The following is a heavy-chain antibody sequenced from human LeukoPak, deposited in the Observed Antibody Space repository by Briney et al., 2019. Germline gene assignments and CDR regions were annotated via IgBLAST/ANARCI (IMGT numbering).Heavy chain of an antibody. V-gene: IGHV1-2*02. CDR3: ARGHYDAPPDFDY. CDR2: INPNSGGT. CDR1: GYTFTCYY. D-gene: IGHD4/OR15-4a*01. J-gene: IGHJ4*02. Sequence: ASVTVSCKASGYTFTCYYMHWVRQAPGQGLEWMGWINPNSGGTNYAQKFQGRVTMTRDTSISTAYMELSRLRSDDTAVYYYARGHYDAPPDFDYWGQGTLVTVS.